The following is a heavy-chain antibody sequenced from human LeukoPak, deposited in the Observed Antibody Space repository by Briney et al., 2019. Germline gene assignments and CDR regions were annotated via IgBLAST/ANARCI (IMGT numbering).Heavy chain of an antibody. CDR1: GASLSTYY. D-gene: IGHD3-10*01. CDR3: ARGGLLLWFGELLYQPFDY. J-gene: IGHJ4*02. CDR2: IYYSGGT. Sequence: ASETLSLTCTVSGASLSTYYWTWVRQHPGKGLEWIVYIYYSGGTYYNPSLKSRVTISVDTSKNQFSLKLSSVTAADTAVYYCARGGLLLWFGELLYQPFDYWGQGTLVTVSS. V-gene: IGHV4-59*06.